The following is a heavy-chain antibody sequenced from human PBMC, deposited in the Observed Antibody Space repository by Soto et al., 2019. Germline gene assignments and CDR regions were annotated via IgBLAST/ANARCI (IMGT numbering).Heavy chain of an antibody. CDR3: ASQASGWYPDY. V-gene: IGHV4-31*03. CDR2: IFDSGTT. J-gene: IGHJ4*02. CDR1: GGSISSGGYY. D-gene: IGHD6-19*01. Sequence: QVQLQESGPGLVKPSQTLSLTCTVSGGSISSGGYYWSWLRQHPGKGLEWIGYIFDSGTTYYNPSLKSRVTIAAAPSKRQFSLRLASVTATDTAVYSCASQASGWYPDYWGQGALVTVSS.